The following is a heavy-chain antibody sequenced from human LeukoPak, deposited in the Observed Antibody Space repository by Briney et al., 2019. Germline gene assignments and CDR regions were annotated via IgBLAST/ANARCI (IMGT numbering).Heavy chain of an antibody. CDR1: GFSFSDDF. J-gene: IGHJ4*02. V-gene: IGHV3-11*01. CDR2: ISHSGYTI. CDR3: ATYCSSAICYIWGYYFDY. Sequence: PGGSLRLSCAASGFSFSDDFMSWIRQAPGQRPEWVSYISHSGYTIQYADSVKGRFTISRDNAKNLLYLQMNSLRAEDTAVYYCATYCSSAICYIWGYYFDYWGQGTLVTVSS. D-gene: IGHD2-2*01.